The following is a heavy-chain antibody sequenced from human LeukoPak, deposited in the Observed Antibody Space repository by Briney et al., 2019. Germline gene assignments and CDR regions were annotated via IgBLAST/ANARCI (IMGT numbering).Heavy chain of an antibody. J-gene: IGHJ3*02. Sequence: GGSLRLSCAASGFTVSSNYMSWVRHAPGKGLEWVSVIYSGGSKYYADSVKGRFTISRDNSKNTLYLQMNSLRAEDTAVYYCARDLDGAFDIWGQGTMATVSS. CDR3: ARDLDGAFDI. CDR2: IYSGGSK. V-gene: IGHV3-66*02. CDR1: GFTVSSNY.